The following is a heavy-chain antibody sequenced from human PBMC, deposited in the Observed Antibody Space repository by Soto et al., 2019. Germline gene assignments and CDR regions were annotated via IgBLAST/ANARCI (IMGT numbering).Heavy chain of an antibody. CDR2: IYSGGST. V-gene: IGHV3-53*01. Sequence: ESGGGLIQPGGSLRLSCAASGFTVSSNYMSWVRQAPGKGLEWVSVIYSGGSTYYADSVKGRFTISRDNSKNTLYLQMNSLRAEDTAVYYCARSVTTYDYYYYGMDVWGQGTTVTVSS. CDR3: ARSVTTYDYYYYGMDV. CDR1: GFTVSSNY. J-gene: IGHJ6*02. D-gene: IGHD4-17*01.